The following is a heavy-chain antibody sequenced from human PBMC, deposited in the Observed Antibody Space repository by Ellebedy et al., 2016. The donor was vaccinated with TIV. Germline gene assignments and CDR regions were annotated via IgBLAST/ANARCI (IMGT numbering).Heavy chain of an antibody. D-gene: IGHD3-10*01. J-gene: IGHJ4*02. CDR2: IFHSGSI. CDR1: GGSINSGTW. V-gene: IGHV4-4*02. Sequence: MPSETLSLTCAVSGGSINSGTWWNWVREPPGKGLEWIAEIFHSGSINHNPSLKSRVTLSVDTSKNHISLKLSSVTAADTAVYYCARSSGLYFFYYWGQGTLVTVSS. CDR3: ARSSGLYFFYY.